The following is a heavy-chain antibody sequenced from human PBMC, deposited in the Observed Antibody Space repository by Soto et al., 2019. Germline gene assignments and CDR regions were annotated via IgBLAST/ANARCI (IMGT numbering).Heavy chain of an antibody. CDR1: GFTFSSYS. CDR3: TRVRYNYYYMDV. Sequence: GGSLRLSCAASGFTFSSYSMNWVRQAPGKGLEWVSYISGTSNTIYYADSVKGRFTISRDSAKNSLYLQMNSLRAEDTAVYYCTRVRYNYYYMDVWGKGTTVTVSS. CDR2: ISGTSNTI. D-gene: IGHD3-9*01. J-gene: IGHJ6*03. V-gene: IGHV3-48*01.